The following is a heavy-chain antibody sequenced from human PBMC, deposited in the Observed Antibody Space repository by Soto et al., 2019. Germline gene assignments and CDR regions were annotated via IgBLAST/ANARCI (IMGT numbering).Heavy chain of an antibody. CDR1: GFSLTTSGVG. D-gene: IGHD3-3*01. J-gene: IGHJ3*01. V-gene: IGHV2-5*01. CDR2: IYWNYDE. Sequence: QITLRESGPTLVKPTQTLTLTCTFSGFSLTTSGVGVGWIRQPPGKALEWLALIYWNYDERYSPSLESRLRSSKDTSANQVVLKMTDMDPADTATYFCAHSRDPNYVLLSGYYCGFDVWGQGTMVTVSS. CDR3: AHSRDPNYVLLSGYYCGFDV.